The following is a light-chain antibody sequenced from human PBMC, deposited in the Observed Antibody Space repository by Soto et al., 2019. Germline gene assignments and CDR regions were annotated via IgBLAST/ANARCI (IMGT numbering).Light chain of an antibody. CDR3: QQYGSSGT. J-gene: IGKJ1*01. CDR1: QSISSW. Sequence: IQLTQSPSSLSASVGDRVTTTCRASQSISSWLAWYQQKPGKAPKLLIYDASSLESGVPSRFSGSGSGTEFTLTIRSLQPEDFAVYYCQQYGSSGTFGQGTKVDIK. V-gene: IGKV1-5*01. CDR2: DAS.